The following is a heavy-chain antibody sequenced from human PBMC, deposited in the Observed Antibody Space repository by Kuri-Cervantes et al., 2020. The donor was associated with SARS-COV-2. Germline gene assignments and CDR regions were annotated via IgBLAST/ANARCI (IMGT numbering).Heavy chain of an antibody. V-gene: IGHV4-59*12. CDR2: IYYSGST. J-gene: IGHJ4*02. CDR3: ARLLGYCSGGSCYYFDY. D-gene: IGHD2-15*01. CDR1: GGSISGYY. Sequence: SETLSLTCTVSGGSISGYYWSWVRQPPGKGLEWIGYIYYSGSTYYNPSLKSRVTISVDRSKNQFSLKLSSVTAADTAVYYCARLLGYCSGGSCYYFDYWGQGTLVTVSS.